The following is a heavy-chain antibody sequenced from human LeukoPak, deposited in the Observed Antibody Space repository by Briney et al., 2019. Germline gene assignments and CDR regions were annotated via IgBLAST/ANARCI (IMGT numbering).Heavy chain of an antibody. D-gene: IGHD2-15*01. J-gene: IGHJ6*03. V-gene: IGHV4-34*01. CDR2: INHSGST. CDR3: ARRALGYCSGGSCYPPYYYYYMDV. CDR1: GGSFSGYC. Sequence: SETLSLTCAVYGGSFSGYCWSWIRQPPGKGLEWIGEINHSGSTNYNPSLKSRVTISVDTSKNQFSLKLSSVTAADTAVYYCARRALGYCSGGSCYPPYYYYYMDVWGKGTTVTISS.